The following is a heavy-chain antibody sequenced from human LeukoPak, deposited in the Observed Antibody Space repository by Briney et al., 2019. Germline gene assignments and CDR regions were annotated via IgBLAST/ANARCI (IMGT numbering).Heavy chain of an antibody. CDR2: IIPILGIA. CDR3: ARDPRIKDHSSGYDDY. J-gene: IGHJ4*02. V-gene: IGHV1-69*04. Sequence: SVKVSCKASGGTFSSYTISWVRQAPGQGLEWMGRIIPILGIANYAQKFQGRVTITADRSTSTAYMELSSLRSEDTAVYYCARDPRIKDHSSGYDDYWGQGTLVTVSS. CDR1: GGTFSSYT. D-gene: IGHD3-22*01.